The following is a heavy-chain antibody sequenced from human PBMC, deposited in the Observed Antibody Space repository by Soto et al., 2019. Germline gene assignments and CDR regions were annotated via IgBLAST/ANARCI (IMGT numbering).Heavy chain of an antibody. CDR2: IYYSGST. CDR3: ARRRGDTAMAWYY. V-gene: IGHV4-59*01. J-gene: IGHJ4*02. Sequence: QVQLQESGPGLVKPSETLSLTCTVSGGSISSYYWSWIRQSPGKGLEWIGYIYYSGSTKYNPSLKSRVTISVDTSKNQFSLKLSSVTAADTAVYYCARRRGDTAMAWYYWGQGTLVTVSS. CDR1: GGSISSYY. D-gene: IGHD5-18*01.